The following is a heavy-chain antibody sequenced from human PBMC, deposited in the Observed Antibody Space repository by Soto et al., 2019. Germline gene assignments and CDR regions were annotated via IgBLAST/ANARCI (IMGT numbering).Heavy chain of an antibody. CDR2: ISSSSSYI. J-gene: IGHJ6*02. D-gene: IGHD3-3*01. V-gene: IGHV3-21*01. CDR3: ARDNPLPTIFGAVPAGAGNYYYYGMDV. Sequence: PGGSLRLSCAASGFTFSSYSMNWVRQAPGKGLEWVSSISSSSSYIYYADSVKGRFTISRDNAKNSLYLQMNSLRAEDTAVYYCARDNPLPTIFGAVPAGAGNYYYYGMDVWGQGTTVTVSS. CDR1: GFTFSSYS.